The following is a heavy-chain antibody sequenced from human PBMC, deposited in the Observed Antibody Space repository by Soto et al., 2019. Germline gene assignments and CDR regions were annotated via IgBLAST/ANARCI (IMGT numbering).Heavy chain of an antibody. V-gene: IGHV1-3*01. CDR1: GYTFTSYA. Sequence: QVQLVQSGAEVKKPGASVKVSCKASGYTFTSYAMHWVRQAPGQRLEWMGWINAGNGNTKYSQKFQGRVTITRDTSASTAYMELSRLRSEDTAVYYCARAGWNYGGGYGDETDAFDIWGQGTMVTVSS. J-gene: IGHJ3*02. CDR2: INAGNGNT. D-gene: IGHD1-7*01. CDR3: ARAGWNYGGGYGDETDAFDI.